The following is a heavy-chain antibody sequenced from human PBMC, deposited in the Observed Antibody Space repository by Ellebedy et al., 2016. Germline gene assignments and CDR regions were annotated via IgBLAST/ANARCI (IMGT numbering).Heavy chain of an antibody. CDR2: IDGGSGKT. CDR3: ARGKGLQLWFIYYFDY. V-gene: IGHV1-3*01. D-gene: IGHD3-10*01. CDR1: GYTFTGYP. Sequence: ASVKVSCXASGYTFTGYPIHWVRQVPGQRFEWMGWIDGGSGKTKYSEKFQGRVTITRDTSASRVYLDLSSLRPEDTAVYSCARGKGLQLWFIYYFDYWGQGTQVTVSS. J-gene: IGHJ4*02.